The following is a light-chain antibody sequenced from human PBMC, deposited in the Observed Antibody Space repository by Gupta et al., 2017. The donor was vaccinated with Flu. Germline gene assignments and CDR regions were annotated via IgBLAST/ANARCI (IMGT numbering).Light chain of an antibody. J-gene: IGLJ1*01. CDR1: SSDVGDYNY. CDR3: RSYAGSTLYV. V-gene: IGLV2-8*01. Sequence: QSALTQPPSASGSPGQSVTISCTGTSSDVGDYNYVSLYQQHPGKAPKLMIYEVSKRPSGVPDRFSGSKSGNTASLTVSGLQAEDEADYYCRSYAGSTLYVFGTGTKVTVL. CDR2: EVS.